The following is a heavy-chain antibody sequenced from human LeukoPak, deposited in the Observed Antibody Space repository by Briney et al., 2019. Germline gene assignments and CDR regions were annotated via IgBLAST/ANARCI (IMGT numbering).Heavy chain of an antibody. D-gene: IGHD3-10*01. CDR1: GFTFSSYA. Sequence: GGSLRLSCAASGFTFSSYAMSWVRQAPGKGLEWVANIKQDGSEKYYVDSVKGRFTISRDNAEDSLYLQMNSLRAEDTAVYYCARGGVITGRFDYWGQGTLVTVSS. J-gene: IGHJ4*02. CDR3: ARGGVITGRFDY. V-gene: IGHV3-7*01. CDR2: IKQDGSEK.